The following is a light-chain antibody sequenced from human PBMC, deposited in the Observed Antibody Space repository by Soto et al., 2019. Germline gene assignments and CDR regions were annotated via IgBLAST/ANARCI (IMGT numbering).Light chain of an antibody. V-gene: IGLV2-14*03. CDR2: NVN. CDR3: SSFTSSTTYV. CDR1: SADVGTYNY. Sequence: QSVLTQPASVSGSPGQSITISCAGTSADVGTYNYVSWYQHHPGEVPKLIIFNVNNRPSGVSNRFSGSKSGNTASLTISGLQAEDEADYYCSSFTSSTTYVFGTGTKVTVL. J-gene: IGLJ1*01.